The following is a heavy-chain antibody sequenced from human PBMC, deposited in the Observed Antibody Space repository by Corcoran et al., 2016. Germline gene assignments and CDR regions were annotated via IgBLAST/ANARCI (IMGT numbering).Heavy chain of an antibody. J-gene: IGHJ4*02. D-gene: IGHD1-26*01. Sequence: EVQLVESGGGLVKPGGSLRLSCAASGFTFSNAWMSWVRQAPGKGLEWVGRIKSKTDGGTTDYAAPVKGRFPISRDDSKNTRYLQMNSLKTEDTAGYDWTTVARGSYYIDYWGQGTLVSVAA. V-gene: IGHV3-15*01. CDR2: IKSKTDGGTT. CDR3: TTVARGSYYIDY. CDR1: GFTFSNAW.